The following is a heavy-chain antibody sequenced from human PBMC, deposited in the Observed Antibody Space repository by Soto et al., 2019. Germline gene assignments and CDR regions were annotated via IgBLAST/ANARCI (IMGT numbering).Heavy chain of an antibody. CDR2: ISYDGSNK. D-gene: IGHD2-2*01. Sequence: GGSLRLSCAASGFTFSSYGMHWVRQAPGKGLEWVAVISYDGSNKYYADSVKGRFTISRDNSKNTLYLQMNSLRAEDTAVYYCAKAGVVGSSTSCPGYWGQGTLVTVSS. CDR3: AKAGVVGSSTSCPGY. V-gene: IGHV3-30*18. CDR1: GFTFSSYG. J-gene: IGHJ4*02.